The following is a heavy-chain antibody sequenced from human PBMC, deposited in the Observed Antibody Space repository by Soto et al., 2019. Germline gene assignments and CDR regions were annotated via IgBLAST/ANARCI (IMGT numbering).Heavy chain of an antibody. CDR3: ARENYYGSGTYFRLDV. Sequence: QVQLQESGPGLVKPSETLSLTCTVSGDSISTYYWSWIRQPPGKGLEWIGYLYDSGSTHYNPSLKSRGTISVDTSKNQFSLKLTSVTAADTAVYYCARENYYGSGTYFRLDVWGQGTRVTVSS. CDR2: LYDSGST. J-gene: IGHJ6*02. D-gene: IGHD3-10*01. CDR1: GDSISTYY. V-gene: IGHV4-59*01.